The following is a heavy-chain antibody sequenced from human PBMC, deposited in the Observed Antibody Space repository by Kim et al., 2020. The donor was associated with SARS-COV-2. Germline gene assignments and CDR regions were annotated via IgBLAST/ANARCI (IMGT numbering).Heavy chain of an antibody. CDR3: ARHEWFDP. V-gene: IGHV3-66*04. CDR2: IHTGGAT. Sequence: GGSLRLSCAVSGFSVSGDYMNWVRQAPGKGLECVSVIHTGGATFYADSVKGRFTISRDSSKNTLYLQMNSLRVEDTAVYYCARHEWFDPWGQGTLVTVS. J-gene: IGHJ5*02. CDR1: GFSVSGDY.